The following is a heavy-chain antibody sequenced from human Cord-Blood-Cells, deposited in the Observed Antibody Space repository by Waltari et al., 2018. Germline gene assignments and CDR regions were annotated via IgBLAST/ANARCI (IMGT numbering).Heavy chain of an antibody. CDR1: GGTFSSYA. J-gene: IGHJ2*01. CDR3: ARGGVDTAMVRYWYFDL. Sequence: QVQLVQSGAEVKKPGSSVKVSCKASGGTFSSYAISWVRQAPGQGLEWMGGIIPIVGTANYAQKFQGRVTITADKSTSTAYMELSSLRSEDTAVYYCARGGVDTAMVRYWYFDLWGRGTLVTVSS. V-gene: IGHV1-69*06. D-gene: IGHD5-18*01. CDR2: IIPIVGTA.